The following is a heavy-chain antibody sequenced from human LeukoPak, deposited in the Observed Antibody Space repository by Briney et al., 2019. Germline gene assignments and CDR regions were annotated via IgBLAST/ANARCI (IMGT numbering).Heavy chain of an antibody. CDR3: ARHEYSGSYYGLSWFDP. CDR1: GGSISSSGYY. J-gene: IGHJ5*02. CDR2: IYYSGST. Sequence: SETLSLTCTVSGGSISSSGYYWGWIRQSPGKGLEWIASIYYSGSTYYNPSLKSRVTISVDTSKNQLSLKLSSLTAADTAVYYCARHEYSGSYYGLSWFDPWGQGTLVTVSS. V-gene: IGHV4-39*01. D-gene: IGHD1-26*01.